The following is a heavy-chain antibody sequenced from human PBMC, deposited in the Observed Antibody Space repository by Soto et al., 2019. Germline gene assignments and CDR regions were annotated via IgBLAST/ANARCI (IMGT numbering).Heavy chain of an antibody. Sequence: PGGSLRLSCAGSGFIVSSYYMSWVRQAQGKGLEWISVIYSGGSTYYADSVKGRFTISRDNSENTLYLQLNSLRAEDTAVYYCAKSGGNGWFADAFDVWGQGTMVTVSS. CDR3: AKSGGNGWFADAFDV. J-gene: IGHJ3*01. V-gene: IGHV3-53*01. D-gene: IGHD6-19*01. CDR1: GFIVSSYY. CDR2: IYSGGST.